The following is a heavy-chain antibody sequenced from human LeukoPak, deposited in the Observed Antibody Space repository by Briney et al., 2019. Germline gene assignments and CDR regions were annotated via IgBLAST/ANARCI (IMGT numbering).Heavy chain of an antibody. CDR2: INPNSGGT. V-gene: IGHV1-2*02. D-gene: IGHD3-10*01. CDR3: ARDHYYGSGSSRESYFDY. J-gene: IGHJ4*02. Sequence: ASVKVSCKASGYTFTGYYMHWVRQAPGQGLEWMGWINPNSGGTNYAQKFQGRVTITADKSTSTAYMELSSLRSEDTAVYYCARDHYYGSGSSRESYFDYWGQGTLVTVSS. CDR1: GYTFTGYY.